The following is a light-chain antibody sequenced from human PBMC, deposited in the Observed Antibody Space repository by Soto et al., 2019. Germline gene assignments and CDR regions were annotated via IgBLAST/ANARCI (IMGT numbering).Light chain of an antibody. CDR1: QRLVHSDGIAY. CDR2: KVS. Sequence: DFVMPQSPLSLPVTLGQPASTSCRPNQRLVHSDGIAYFSWFQQRPGRSPRRLIYKVSNRDSGVPARFSGSGSGTDFALKISRVEAEDVGVYFCMQATHRPFTVGQGTKVDIK. J-gene: IGKJ2*01. CDR3: MQATHRPFT. V-gene: IGKV2-30*02.